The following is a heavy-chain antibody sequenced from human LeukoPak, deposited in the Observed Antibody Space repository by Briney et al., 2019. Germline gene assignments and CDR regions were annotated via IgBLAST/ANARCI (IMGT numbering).Heavy chain of an antibody. CDR1: GYTFTSYD. D-gene: IGHD6-19*01. CDR2: MNPNSGNT. CDR3: ARGLSGWWDDWFDP. V-gene: IGHV1-8*01. Sequence: ASVKVSCKASGYTFTSYDINWVRQATGRGLEWMGWMNPNSGNTGYAQKFQGRVTMTRNTSISTAYMELSSLRSEDTAVYYCARGLSGWWDDWFDPWGQGTLVTVSS. J-gene: IGHJ5*02.